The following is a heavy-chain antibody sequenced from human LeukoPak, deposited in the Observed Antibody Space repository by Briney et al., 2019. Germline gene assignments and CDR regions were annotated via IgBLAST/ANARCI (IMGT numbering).Heavy chain of an antibody. CDR1: GGPISSGGYY. Sequence: SETLSLTCTVSGGPISSGGYYWSWIRQHPGKGLEWIGYIYYSGSTYYNPSLKSRVTISVDTSKNQFSLKLSSVTAADTAVYYCARENQQPPLNWFDPWGQGTLVTVSS. J-gene: IGHJ5*02. CDR3: ARENQQPPLNWFDP. CDR2: IYYSGST. V-gene: IGHV4-31*03. D-gene: IGHD6-13*01.